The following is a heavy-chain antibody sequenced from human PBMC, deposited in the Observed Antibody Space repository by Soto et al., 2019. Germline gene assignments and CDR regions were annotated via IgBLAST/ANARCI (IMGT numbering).Heavy chain of an antibody. V-gene: IGHV4-30-2*06. CDR3: ARGGGNDPFDP. Sequence: PSETLSLTCTVSGGSITHGGFSWSWIRQSPGKGLEWIGYIGHLENTYFHPTFKSRLTMSIDRSKNQFSLNLSSVTAADRAVYYCARGGGNDPFDPWGQGVLVTVSS. CDR1: GGSITHGGFS. D-gene: IGHD5-12*01. CDR2: IGHLENT. J-gene: IGHJ5*02.